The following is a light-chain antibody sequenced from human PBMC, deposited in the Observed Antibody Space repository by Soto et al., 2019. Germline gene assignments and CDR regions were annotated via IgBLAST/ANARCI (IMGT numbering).Light chain of an antibody. J-gene: IGLJ7*01. CDR3: QTWGTGSAIVV. CDR2: VNSGGSH. Sequence: QLVLTQSPSASASLGASVKLYCTLSSGHSNYAIAWHQQQPEKGPRYLMKVNSGGSHIKGDGIPDRFSGSSSGAERYLFISSLQSEDEADYYCQTWGTGSAIVVFGGGTQLTVL. V-gene: IGLV4-69*01. CDR1: SGHSNYA.